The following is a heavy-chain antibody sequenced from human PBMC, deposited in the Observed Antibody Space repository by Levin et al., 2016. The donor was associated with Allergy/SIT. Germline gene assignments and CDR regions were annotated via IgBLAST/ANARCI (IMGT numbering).Heavy chain of an antibody. CDR2: ITGSGDKT. D-gene: IGHD2-15*01. CDR1: GFTFNTYG. Sequence: GESLKISCAASGFTFNTYGMTWVRQAPGKGLEWVSGITGSGDKTSYAGSVKGRFTISRDNSKNTLYLQMNSLRAGDTAVYYCARVHPNIDCSGGTCYRYFYYGMDVWGQGTTVTVSS. J-gene: IGHJ6*02. V-gene: IGHV3-23*01. CDR3: ARVHPNIDCSGGTCYRYFYYGMDV.